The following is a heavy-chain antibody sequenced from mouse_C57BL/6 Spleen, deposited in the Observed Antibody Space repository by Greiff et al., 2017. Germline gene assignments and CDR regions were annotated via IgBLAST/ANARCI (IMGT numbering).Heavy chain of an antibody. CDR3: ARDGNLYYFDY. CDR1: GYAFSSYW. Sequence: QVQLKESGAELVKPGASVKISCKASGYAFSSYWMNWVKQRPGKGLEWIGQIYPGDGDTNYNGKFKGKATLTADKSSSTAYMQLSSLTSEDSAVYFCARDGNLYYFDYWGQGTTLTVSS. CDR2: IYPGDGDT. V-gene: IGHV1-80*01. D-gene: IGHD2-1*01. J-gene: IGHJ2*01.